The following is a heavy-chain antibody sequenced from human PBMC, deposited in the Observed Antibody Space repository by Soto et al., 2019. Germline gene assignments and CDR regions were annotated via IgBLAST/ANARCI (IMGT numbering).Heavy chain of an antibody. CDR1: GFTFSSYA. CDR2: ISYDGSNK. D-gene: IGHD2-8*01. CDR3: ARPGLVLMVYHPFDY. V-gene: IGHV3-30-3*01. J-gene: IGHJ4*02. Sequence: GGSLRLSCAASGFTFSSYAMHWVRQAPGKGLEWVAVISYDGSNKYYADSVKGRFTISRDNSKNTLYLQMNSLRAEDTAVYYCARPGLVLMVYHPFDYWGQGTLVTVSS.